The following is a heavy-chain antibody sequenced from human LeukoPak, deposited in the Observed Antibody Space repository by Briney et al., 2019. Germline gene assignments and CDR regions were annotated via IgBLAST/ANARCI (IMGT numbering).Heavy chain of an antibody. V-gene: IGHV4-59*12. CDR3: ARTPWELRKAPSIVVPYFDY. CDR2: IYYSGST. J-gene: IGHJ4*02. D-gene: IGHD3-22*01. CDR1: GDSISSYY. Sequence: PSETLSLTCTVSGDSISSYYWSWIRQPPGKGLEWIGYIYYSGSTNYNPSLKSRVTISVDTSKNQFSLKLSSVTAADTAVYYCARTPWELRKAPSIVVPYFDYWGQGTLVTVSS.